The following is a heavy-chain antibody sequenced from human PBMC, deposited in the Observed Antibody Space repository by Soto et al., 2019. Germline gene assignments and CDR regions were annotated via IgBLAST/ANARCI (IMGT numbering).Heavy chain of an antibody. V-gene: IGHV3-7*05. CDR3: ARDHGYSYGFDYYYGMDV. CDR2: IKQDGSEK. D-gene: IGHD5-18*01. Sequence: EVQLVESGGGLVQPGGSLRLSCAASGFTFSSYWMSWVRQAPGKGLEWVANIKQDGSEKYYVDSVKGRFTISRDNAKNSLYRQMNSLRAEDTAVYYCARDHGYSYGFDYYYGMDVWGQGTTVTVSS. CDR1: GFTFSSYW. J-gene: IGHJ6*02.